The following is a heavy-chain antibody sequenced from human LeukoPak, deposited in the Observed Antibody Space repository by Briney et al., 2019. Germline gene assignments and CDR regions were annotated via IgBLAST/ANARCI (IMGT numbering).Heavy chain of an antibody. CDR2: INTDGSST. Sequence: GGSLRLSCAASGFTFSSYWMHWVRQAPGKGLVWVSHINTDGSSTTYADSVKGRFTISRDNAKNTLYLQMNSLRAEDTVVYYCARDRGYSPDYWGQGTLVTVSS. D-gene: IGHD5-12*01. V-gene: IGHV3-74*01. CDR1: GFTFSSYW. CDR3: ARDRGYSPDY. J-gene: IGHJ4*02.